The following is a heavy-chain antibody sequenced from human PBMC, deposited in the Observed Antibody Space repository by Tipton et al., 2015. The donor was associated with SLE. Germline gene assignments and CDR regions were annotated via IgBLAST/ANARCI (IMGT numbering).Heavy chain of an antibody. CDR2: VYYVGST. J-gene: IGHJ2*01. V-gene: IGHV4-59*01. CDR3: ARRGYKAWYFDL. D-gene: IGHD5-24*01. Sequence: TLSLTCTVSGDSIGTYYWNWIRQSPGKGLEWIGNVYYVGSTNYNPSLKGRVTISVATSRNQFSLKLRSVTAADTAVYYCARRGYKAWYFDLWGRGTQVTVSS. CDR1: GDSIGTYY.